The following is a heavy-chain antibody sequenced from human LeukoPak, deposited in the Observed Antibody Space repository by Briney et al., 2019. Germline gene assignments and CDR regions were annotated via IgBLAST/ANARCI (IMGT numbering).Heavy chain of an antibody. CDR1: GGSFSRYY. Sequence: TSETLSLTCALYGGSFSRYYWNWIRQPPGKGLEWIGEINHSGGTNYNPSLKSRVTISVDTSKNQFSLKLSSVTAADTAVYYCARGLVRGTDYWGQGTLVTVSS. J-gene: IGHJ4*02. CDR2: INHSGGT. V-gene: IGHV4-34*01. D-gene: IGHD2-8*01. CDR3: ARGLVRGTDY.